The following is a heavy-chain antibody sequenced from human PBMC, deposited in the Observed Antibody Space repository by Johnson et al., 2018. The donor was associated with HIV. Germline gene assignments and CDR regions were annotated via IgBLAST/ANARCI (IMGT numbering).Heavy chain of an antibody. J-gene: IGHJ3*02. Sequence: VQVLESGGGLVQPGGSLRLSCAASGFTFSSYDMHWVRQPTGQGLEWVSTIGTTGDTYYPGSVKGRFTISRDNAKNSLYLQMNTLRVGDTAVYYWARTLGFGTEDAFDIWGQGTMVTVSS. CDR2: IGTTGDT. D-gene: IGHD3-10*01. V-gene: IGHV3-13*01. CDR3: ARTLGFGTEDAFDI. CDR1: GFTFSSYD.